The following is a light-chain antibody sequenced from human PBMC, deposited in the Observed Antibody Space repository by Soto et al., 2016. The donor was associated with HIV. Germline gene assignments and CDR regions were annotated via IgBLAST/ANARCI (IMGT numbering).Light chain of an antibody. CDR1: QTIRKY. V-gene: IGKV1-39*01. Sequence: DIQMPQSPSSLSASVGDRVIITCRASQTIRKYLNWYQQKPGKAPVLLISTTSSLQSGVASRFSGSGSGAEFTLTISNLQPEDFATYYCQQSYTTPLTFGGGTKVEIK. J-gene: IGKJ4*01. CDR3: QQSYTTPLT. CDR2: TTS.